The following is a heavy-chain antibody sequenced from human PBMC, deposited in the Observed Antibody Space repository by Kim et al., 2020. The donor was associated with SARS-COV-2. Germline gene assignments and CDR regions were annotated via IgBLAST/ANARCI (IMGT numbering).Heavy chain of an antibody. J-gene: IGHJ4*02. Sequence: GGSLRLSCAASGFTFSSYEMNWVRQAPGKGLEWISYILGSGTTTYYADSVRGRFTISRDNDKNSLYLQMNSLRAEDTAVYYCARGPKYSPFDYWGQGTV. CDR2: ILGSGTTT. CDR3: ARGPKYSPFDY. V-gene: IGHV3-48*03. D-gene: IGHD5-18*01. CDR1: GFTFSSYE.